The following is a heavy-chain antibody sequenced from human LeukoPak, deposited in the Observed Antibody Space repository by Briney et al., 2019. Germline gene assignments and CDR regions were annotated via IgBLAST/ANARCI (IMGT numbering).Heavy chain of an antibody. D-gene: IGHD6-19*01. J-gene: IGHJ6*02. CDR1: GFTFSSYA. V-gene: IGHV3-30*04. CDR3: AKDTYSGYSSNYYYYGMDV. Sequence: SGGSRRLSCAASGFTFSSYAMHWVRQAPGKGLEWVAVISYDGSNKYYADSVKGRFTISRDNSKNTLYLQMNSLRAEDTAVYYCAKDTYSGYSSNYYYYGMDVWGQGTTVTVSS. CDR2: ISYDGSNK.